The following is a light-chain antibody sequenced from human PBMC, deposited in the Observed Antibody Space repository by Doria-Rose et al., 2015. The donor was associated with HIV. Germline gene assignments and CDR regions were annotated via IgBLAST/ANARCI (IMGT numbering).Light chain of an antibody. CDR3: HQYNNWPT. J-gene: IGKJ5*01. CDR2: GAS. CDR1: QSVSTD. Sequence: QSPETLSVSPGESATLSCRASQSVSTDLAWYQHRPGQAPRLLIWGASTRATGIPARFSGSGSGTEFTLTISSLQSEDFAIYFCHQYNNWPTFGQGTRLDIK. V-gene: IGKV3-15*01.